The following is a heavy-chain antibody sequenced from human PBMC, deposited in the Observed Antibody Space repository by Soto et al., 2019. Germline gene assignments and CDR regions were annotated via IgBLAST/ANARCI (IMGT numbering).Heavy chain of an antibody. V-gene: IGHV1-18*01. CDR2: ISIYNGNT. CDR1: GYTFTSYG. D-gene: IGHD4-17*01. J-gene: IGHJ6*02. Sequence: QVQLVQSGAEVNKPGASVKVSCKASGYTFTSYGISWVRQAPGQGLERMGWISIYNGNTNYAQKLQGRVTMTTDTSTSTAYMELRSLRSDDTAVYYCARDVRSHDYGHYYYGMDVWGQGTTVTVSS. CDR3: ARDVRSHDYGHYYYGMDV.